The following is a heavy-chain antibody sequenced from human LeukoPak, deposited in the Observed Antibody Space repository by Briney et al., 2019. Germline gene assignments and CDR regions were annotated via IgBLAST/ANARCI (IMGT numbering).Heavy chain of an antibody. CDR3: ARGSYDSSGYYGYYYGMDV. Sequence: GASVKVSCKASGGTFSSYAISWVRQAPGQGLEWMGGIIPIFGTANYAQKFQGRVTITADESTSTAYMELSSLRSEDTAVYYCARGSYDSSGYYGYYYGMDVWGQGTTVTVSS. V-gene: IGHV1-69*13. J-gene: IGHJ6*02. CDR1: GGTFSSYA. D-gene: IGHD3-22*01. CDR2: IIPIFGTA.